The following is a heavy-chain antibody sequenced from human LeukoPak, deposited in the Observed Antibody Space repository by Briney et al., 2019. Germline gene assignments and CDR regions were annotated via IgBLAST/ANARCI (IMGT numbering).Heavy chain of an antibody. J-gene: IGHJ4*02. CDR2: IKQDGSEK. Sequence: PGGSLRLSCAASGFTFSGYWMSWVRQAPGKGLEWVANIKQDGSEKYYVDSVKGRFTISRDNAKNSLYLQMNSLRAEDTAVYYCARESNYYDSSGYYFDYWGQGTLVTVSS. V-gene: IGHV3-7*01. CDR3: ARESNYYDSSGYYFDY. CDR1: GFTFSGYW. D-gene: IGHD3-22*01.